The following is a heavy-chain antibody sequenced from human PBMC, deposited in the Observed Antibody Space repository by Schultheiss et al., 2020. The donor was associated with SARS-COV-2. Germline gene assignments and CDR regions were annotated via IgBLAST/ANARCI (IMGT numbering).Heavy chain of an antibody. CDR3: ARGLAGFYLGSVFDP. J-gene: IGHJ5*02. CDR1: GFTFSSYW. Sequence: GGSLRLSCAASGFTFSSYWMHWVRQAPGKGLVWVSRINSDGSSTSYADSVKGRFTISRDNSKNTLYLQMNSLRAEDTAVYYCARGLAGFYLGSVFDPWGQGSLVTVSS. V-gene: IGHV3-74*01. D-gene: IGHD2-15*01. CDR2: INSDGSST.